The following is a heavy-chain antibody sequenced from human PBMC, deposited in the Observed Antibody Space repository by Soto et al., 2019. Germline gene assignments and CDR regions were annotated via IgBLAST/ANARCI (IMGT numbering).Heavy chain of an antibody. J-gene: IGHJ6*03. CDR3: ARGDLRFDYMDV. V-gene: IGHV4-34*01. CDR1: GGSFSGYY. Sequence: QVQLQQWGAGLLKPSETLSLTCAVYGGSFSGYYWSWIRQPPGKGLEWIGEINHSGSTNYNPSLKSRVTISVDTSKNQFSLKLSSVTAADTAVYYCARGDLRFDYMDVWGKGTTVTVSS. CDR2: INHSGST. D-gene: IGHD3-10*01.